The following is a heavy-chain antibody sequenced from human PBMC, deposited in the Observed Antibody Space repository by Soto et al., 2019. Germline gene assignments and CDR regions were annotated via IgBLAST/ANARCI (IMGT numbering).Heavy chain of an antibody. D-gene: IGHD4-17*01. J-gene: IGHJ4*02. CDR3: AREPYGDYRFDY. CDR1: GFSISNGYY. CDR2: IYHSGST. Sequence: SETLSLTCAVSGFSISNGYYWAWIRQPPGKGLEWIATIYHSGSTSNNPSLKSRVTISVDTSKNQFSLKLSSVTAADTAVYYCAREPYGDYRFDYWGQGALVTVSS. V-gene: IGHV4-38-2*02.